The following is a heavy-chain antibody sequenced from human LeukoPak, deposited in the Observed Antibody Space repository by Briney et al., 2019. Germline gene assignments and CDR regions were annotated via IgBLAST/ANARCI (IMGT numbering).Heavy chain of an antibody. D-gene: IGHD3-10*01. CDR1: GGSFSGYY. J-gene: IGHJ4*02. CDR3: ARFGGDIDY. Sequence: SETLSLTCAVYGGSFSGYYWSWIRQPPGKGLEWIGEINHSGSTNYNPSLKSRVTISVDTSKNQFSLKLSSVTAADTAVYYCARFGGDIDYWGQGTLVTVSS. V-gene: IGHV4-34*01. CDR2: INHSGST.